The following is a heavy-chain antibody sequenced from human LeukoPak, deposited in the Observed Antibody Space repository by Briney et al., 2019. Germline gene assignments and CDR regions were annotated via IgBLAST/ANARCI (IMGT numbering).Heavy chain of an antibody. V-gene: IGHV3-48*03. CDR3: ARALTTTMAPG. D-gene: IGHD5-18*01. J-gene: IGHJ4*02. Sequence: QPGGSLRLSCAASGFTFSSYEMNWVRQAPGKGLEWVSYISSSGSTIYYADSVKGRFTISRDNAKNSLYLQMNSLRADDTAVYYCARALTTTMAPGGGQGTLVTVSS. CDR2: ISSSGSTI. CDR1: GFTFSSYE.